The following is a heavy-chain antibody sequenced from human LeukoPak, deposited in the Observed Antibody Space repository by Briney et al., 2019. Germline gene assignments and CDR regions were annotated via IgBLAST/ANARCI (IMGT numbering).Heavy chain of an antibody. CDR1: GFTFSSYS. J-gene: IGHJ3*02. CDR2: ISSSSSYI. V-gene: IGHV3-21*01. CDR3: AREGNYYDDDAFDI. D-gene: IGHD3-22*01. Sequence: TGGSLRLSCAASGFTFSSYSMNWVRQAPGKGLEWVSSISSSSSYIYYADSVKGRFTISRDNAKNSLYLQMNSLRAEDTAVYYCAREGNYYDDDAFDIWGQGTMVTVSS.